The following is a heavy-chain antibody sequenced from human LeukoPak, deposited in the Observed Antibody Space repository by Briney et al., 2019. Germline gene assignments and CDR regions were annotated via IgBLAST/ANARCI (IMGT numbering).Heavy chain of an antibody. J-gene: IGHJ4*02. CDR3: TQIVGAAYY. V-gene: IGHV3-73*01. D-gene: IGHD1-26*01. CDR2: IRSKANSYAT. CDR1: GLTFSGSA. Sequence: PGGSLRLSCAASGLTFSGSAMHWVRQASGKGLEWVGRIRSKANSYATAYAASVKGRFTISRDDSKNTAYLQMNSLKTEDTAVYYCTQIVGAAYYWGQGTLVTVSS.